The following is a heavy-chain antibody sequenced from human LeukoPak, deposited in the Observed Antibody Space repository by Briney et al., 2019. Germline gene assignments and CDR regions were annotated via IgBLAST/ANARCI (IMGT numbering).Heavy chain of an antibody. CDR2: INHSGST. V-gene: IGHV4-34*01. J-gene: IGHJ4*02. D-gene: IGHD3-10*01. CDR1: GGSFSGYD. Sequence: PSETLSLTCAVYGGSFSGYDWSWIRQPPGEGLEWIGEINHSGSTNYNPSLKSRVTLSLDTAKNQFSLKLSSVTAADTAVYYCARAGYYYASGSYYKNPYYFDYWGQGTLVTVSS. CDR3: ARAGYYYASGSYYKNPYYFDY.